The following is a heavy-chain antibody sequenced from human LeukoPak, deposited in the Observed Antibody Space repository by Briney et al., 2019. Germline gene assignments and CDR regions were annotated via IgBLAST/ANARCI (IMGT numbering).Heavy chain of an antibody. Sequence: PSETLSLTCTVSGDSISSSSNYWAWIRQPPGKGLEWIGSIYNSGSTYYTPSLKSRVTISVDTSKNQFSLKLSSVTAADTAVYYCARALRQLVRGAHNWFDPWGQGTLVTVSS. CDR2: IYNSGST. CDR3: ARALRQLVRGAHNWFDP. J-gene: IGHJ5*02. V-gene: IGHV4-39*07. CDR1: GDSISSSSNY. D-gene: IGHD6-13*01.